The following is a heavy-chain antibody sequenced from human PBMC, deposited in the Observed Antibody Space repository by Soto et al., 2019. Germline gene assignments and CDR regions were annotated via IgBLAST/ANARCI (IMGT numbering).Heavy chain of an antibody. V-gene: IGHV1-69*01. CDR3: ARTPTAYNWFDL. CDR1: GGTFTNYA. Sequence: QVQLVQSGAEVKKPGSSVKVSCKASGGTFTNYAINWVRQAPGQGLEWMGGIIPISGAVNYAQKFQGRVTITADESTSTVSMALSSLRSENTAVYYCARTPTAYNWFDLWGQGTLVTVSS. J-gene: IGHJ5*02. D-gene: IGHD4-17*01. CDR2: IIPISGAV.